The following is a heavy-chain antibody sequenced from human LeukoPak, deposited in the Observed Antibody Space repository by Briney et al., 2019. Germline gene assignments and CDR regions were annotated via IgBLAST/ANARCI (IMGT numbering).Heavy chain of an antibody. Sequence: SVKVSCKASGGTFSSYAISWVRQAPGQGLEWMGRIIPILGIANYAQKFQGRVTITADKSTSTAYMELSSLRSEDTAVYYCARMLNDYGGNAEYFQHWGQGTLVTVSS. V-gene: IGHV1-69*04. CDR3: ARMLNDYGGNAEYFQH. CDR1: GGTFSSYA. D-gene: IGHD4-17*01. J-gene: IGHJ1*01. CDR2: IIPILGIA.